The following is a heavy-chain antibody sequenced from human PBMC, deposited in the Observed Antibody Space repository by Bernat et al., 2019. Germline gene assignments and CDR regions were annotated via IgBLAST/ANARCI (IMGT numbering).Heavy chain of an antibody. CDR1: GGSISSSAYY. CDR2: IYYRGRT. V-gene: IGHV4-39*01. Sequence: QLQLQESGPGLVKSSETLSLTCIVPGGSISSSAYYWDWIRQPPGKGLEWIGTIYYRGRTYYNPSLKSRVTMSVDTPKNQFSLKLSSVTAADMDVYYCARHNRVDYGDSVPFDSWGQGTLVTVSS. D-gene: IGHD4-17*01. J-gene: IGHJ4*02. CDR3: ARHNRVDYGDSVPFDS.